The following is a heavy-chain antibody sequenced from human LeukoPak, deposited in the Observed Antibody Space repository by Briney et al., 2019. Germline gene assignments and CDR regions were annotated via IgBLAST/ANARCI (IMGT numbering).Heavy chain of an antibody. CDR3: TRRGGSRSEDS. V-gene: IGHV3-48*01. D-gene: IGHD3-16*01. CDR1: GFTFSSHS. J-gene: IGHJ4*02. Sequence: QAGGSLRLSCAASGFTFSSHSMNWVRQAPGKGLEWVSYITSSSSNIWYADSVKGRFTTSRDNAKNSLYLQMNSLRAEDTAVYYCTRRGGSRSEDSWGQRTLVTVPS. CDR2: ITSSSSNI.